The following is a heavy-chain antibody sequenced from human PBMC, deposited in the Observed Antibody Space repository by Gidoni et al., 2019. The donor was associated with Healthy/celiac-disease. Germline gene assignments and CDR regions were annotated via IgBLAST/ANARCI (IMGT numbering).Heavy chain of an antibody. CDR1: GGSISSYY. CDR3: ARGAYCTNGVCYGHFYYGMDV. J-gene: IGHJ6*02. Sequence: QVQLQESGPGLVKPSETLSLTCTAPGGSISSYYWSWIRQPPGKGLEWIGYIYYSGSTNYNPSLKSRVTISVDTSKNQFSLKLSSVTAADTAVYYCARGAYCTNGVCYGHFYYGMDVWGQGTTVTVSS. V-gene: IGHV4-59*01. CDR2: IYYSGST. D-gene: IGHD2-8*01.